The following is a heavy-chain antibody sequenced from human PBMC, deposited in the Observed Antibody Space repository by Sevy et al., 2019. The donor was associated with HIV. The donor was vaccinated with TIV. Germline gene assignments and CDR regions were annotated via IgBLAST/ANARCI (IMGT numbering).Heavy chain of an antibody. CDR1: GDSISSYY. CDR2: IHYSGST. Sequence: SETLSLTCTVSGDSISSYYWSWMRQPPGKGLEWIGYIHYSGSTNYNPSLRSRVTISVDTSKGQFSLNLNSVTAAETAVYFCARASGQSTSSRYFDFWGQGTLVTVSS. D-gene: IGHD6-6*01. CDR3: ARASGQSTSSRYFDF. J-gene: IGHJ4*02. V-gene: IGHV4-59*01.